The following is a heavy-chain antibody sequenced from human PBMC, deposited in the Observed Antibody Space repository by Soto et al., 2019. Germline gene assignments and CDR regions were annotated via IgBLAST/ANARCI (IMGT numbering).Heavy chain of an antibody. CDR3: GRTSIAAAGTVYYGMDV. CDR1: GYTFTGYY. D-gene: IGHD6-13*01. CDR2: INPNSGGT. V-gene: IGHV1-2*04. Sequence: ASVKVSCKASGYTFTGYYMHWVRQAPGQGLEWMGWINPNSGGTNYAQKFQGWVTMTRDTSISTAYMELSRLRSDDTAVYYCGRTSIAAAGTVYYGMDVWGQGTTVTVSS. J-gene: IGHJ6*02.